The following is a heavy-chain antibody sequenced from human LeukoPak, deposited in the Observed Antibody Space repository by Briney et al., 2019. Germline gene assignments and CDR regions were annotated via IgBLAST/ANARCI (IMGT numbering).Heavy chain of an antibody. CDR2: ISSSSSYI. D-gene: IGHD4-23*01. V-gene: IGHV3-21*01. CDR1: GFTFSSYS. Sequence: GGSLRLSCAASGFTFSSYSMNWVRQAPGKGLEWVSSISSSSSYIYYADSVKGRFTISRDNAKNSLYLQMNSLRAEDTAVYYRAREVGGNSPDGFDYWGQGTLVTVSS. J-gene: IGHJ4*02. CDR3: AREVGGNSPDGFDY.